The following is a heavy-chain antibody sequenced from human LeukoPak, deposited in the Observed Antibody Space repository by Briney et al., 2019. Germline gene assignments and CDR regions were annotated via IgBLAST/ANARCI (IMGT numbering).Heavy chain of an antibody. D-gene: IGHD2/OR15-2a*01. Sequence: PSETLSLTCAVSGGSLSSYYWRWVRQPPRKGLEGIGYIYYSGRTNYNPSLKSRVTISVDPSKNQFSLKLSSVPAADTAVYYCARGSFSNDAFGIWGQGTMVTVSS. CDR3: ARGSFSNDAFGI. V-gene: IGHV4-59*01. CDR1: GGSLSSYY. J-gene: IGHJ3*02. CDR2: IYYSGRT.